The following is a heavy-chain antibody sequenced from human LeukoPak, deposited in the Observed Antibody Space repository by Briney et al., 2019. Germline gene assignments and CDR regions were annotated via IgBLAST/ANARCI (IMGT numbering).Heavy chain of an antibody. Sequence: GGSLRLSCAASGFTFSSYSMNWVRQAPGKGLEWVSSISSSSSYIYYADSVKGRFTISRDNAKNSLYQQMNSLRAEDTAVYYCAREKMGQLLGDAFDIWGQGTMVTVSS. CDR3: AREKMGQLLGDAFDI. V-gene: IGHV3-21*01. CDR1: GFTFSSYS. D-gene: IGHD2-2*01. CDR2: ISSSSSYI. J-gene: IGHJ3*02.